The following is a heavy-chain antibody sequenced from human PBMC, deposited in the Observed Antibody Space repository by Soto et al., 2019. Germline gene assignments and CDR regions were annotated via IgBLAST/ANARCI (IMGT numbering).Heavy chain of an antibody. CDR2: IYYSGST. Sequence: SETLSLTCTVSGGSISSGDYYWSWIRQPPGKGLEWIGYIYYSGSTNYNPSLKSRVTISVDTSKNQHSLKLSSVTAADTAVYYCARYDGRYWGQGTLVTVPS. CDR1: GGSISSGDYY. CDR3: ARYDGRY. J-gene: IGHJ4*02. D-gene: IGHD3-16*01. V-gene: IGHV4-61*08.